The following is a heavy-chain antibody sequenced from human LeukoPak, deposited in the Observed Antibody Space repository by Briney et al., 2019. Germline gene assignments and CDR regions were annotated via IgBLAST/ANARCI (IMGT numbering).Heavy chain of an antibody. V-gene: IGHV4-59*08. CDR1: GGSISSHY. Sequence: SETLSLTCTVSGGSISSHYWSWIRQPPGKRLEWIGYIYDSGSTNYNPSLKSRVTISVDSSKNQFSLKLSSVTAADTAVYYCARRVLNYYYYYGMDVWGQGTTVTVSS. CDR3: ARRVLNYYYYYGMDV. CDR2: IYDSGST. J-gene: IGHJ6*02.